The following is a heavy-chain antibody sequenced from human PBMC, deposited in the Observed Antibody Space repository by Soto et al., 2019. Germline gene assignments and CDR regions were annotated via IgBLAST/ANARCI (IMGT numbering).Heavy chain of an antibody. CDR3: ARERGGAKDWFDP. D-gene: IGHD2-21*01. CDR2: ISAYNGNT. V-gene: IGHV1-18*01. J-gene: IGHJ5*02. Sequence: QVPLVQSGAEVKKPGASVKVSCQASGYTFTSYGISWVRQVPGQGLEWMGWISAYNGNTNYAQKLQGRVTMTTAPSTRTAHMELGSVRSDDTAGDYWARERGGAKDWFDPWGQGTLVTASS. CDR1: GYTFTSYG.